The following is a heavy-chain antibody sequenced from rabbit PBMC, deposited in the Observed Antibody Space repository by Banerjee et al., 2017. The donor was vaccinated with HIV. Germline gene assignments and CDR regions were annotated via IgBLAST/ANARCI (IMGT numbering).Heavy chain of an antibody. V-gene: IGHV1S45*01. J-gene: IGHJ4*01. Sequence: QEQLEESGGGLVKPEGSLTLTCKASGFSFSNKYEMCWVRQAPGKRLEWIACSNTSSGNTGYENWAKVRCTISKSSSTTVLLQMTSLTAADTATYFCARDLAAVTGWNFGLCGQGTLFTVS. CDR1: GFSFSNKYE. D-gene: IGHD7-1*01. CDR2: SNTSSGNT. CDR3: ARDLAAVTGWNFGL.